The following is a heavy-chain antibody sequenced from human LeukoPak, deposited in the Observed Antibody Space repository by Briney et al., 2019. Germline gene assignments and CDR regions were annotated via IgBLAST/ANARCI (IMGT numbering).Heavy chain of an antibody. CDR1: GGSFSGYY. CDR2: IYYSGST. D-gene: IGHD3/OR15-3a*01. J-gene: IGHJ5*02. V-gene: IGHV4-59*01. Sequence: SETLSLTCAVYGGSFSGYYWSWIRQPPGKGLEWIGYIYYSGSTNYNPSLKSRVTISVDTSKNQFSLKLSSVTAADTAVYYCAREKLDSAFDPWGQGTLVTVSS. CDR3: AREKLDSAFDP.